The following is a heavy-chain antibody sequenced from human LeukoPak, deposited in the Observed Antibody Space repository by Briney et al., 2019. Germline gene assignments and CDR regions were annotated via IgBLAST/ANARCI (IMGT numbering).Heavy chain of an antibody. CDR2: MNPNSGNT. V-gene: IGHV1-8*01. J-gene: IGHJ6*02. CDR1: GYTFTSYD. Sequence: GASVKVSCKASGYTFTSYDINWVRQATGQGLEWMGWMNPNSGNTGYAQKFQGRVTMTRNTSISTAYMELSSLRSEDTAVYYCARQPTSGYYYGMDVWGQGTTVTVSS. CDR3: ARQPTSGYYYGMDV.